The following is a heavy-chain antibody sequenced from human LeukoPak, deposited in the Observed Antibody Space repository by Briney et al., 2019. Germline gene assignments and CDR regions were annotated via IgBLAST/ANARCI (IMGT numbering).Heavy chain of an antibody. CDR3: ARGAAGTIPDYYYFGMDV. Sequence: GESLQISCQGSGYRFTDYWIGWVRQMPGKGLEWMGIIYPGDSDTRYSPSFQGQVTISADKSINTAHLQWSSLKASDTAMYYCARGAAGTIPDYYYFGMDVWGQGTTDTVSS. CDR2: IYPGDSDT. V-gene: IGHV5-51*01. J-gene: IGHJ6*02. D-gene: IGHD1-7*01. CDR1: GYRFTDYW.